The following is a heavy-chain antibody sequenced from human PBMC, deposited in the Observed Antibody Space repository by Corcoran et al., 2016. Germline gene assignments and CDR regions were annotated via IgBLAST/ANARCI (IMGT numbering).Heavy chain of an antibody. V-gene: IGHV1-46*01. J-gene: IGHJ6*02. CDR3: AEWGSTSLYGMDV. Sequence: QVQLVQSGAEVKKPGASVKVSCKASGYTFTSYYMHWVRQAPGQGLEWMGIINPSGGSTSYAEKFQGRVTMTRDTSTSTVYMELSSLRSEDTAVYYCAEWGSTSLYGMDVWGQGTTVTVSS. D-gene: IGHD2-2*01. CDR1: GYTFTSYY. CDR2: INPSGGST.